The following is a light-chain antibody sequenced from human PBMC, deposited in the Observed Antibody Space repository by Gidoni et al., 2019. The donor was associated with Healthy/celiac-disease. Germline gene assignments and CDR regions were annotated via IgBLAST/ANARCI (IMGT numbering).Light chain of an antibody. CDR1: QSVSSSY. CDR2: GAS. CDR3: QQYGSSSWT. Sequence: EIVWTQSPGTLSLSPGERATLSCRASQSVSSSYLAWYQQKPGQAPRLLIYGASSRATGIPDRFSGSGSGTDFTLTISRLEPEDFAVYYCQQYGSSSWTFXQXTKVEIK. J-gene: IGKJ1*01. V-gene: IGKV3-20*01.